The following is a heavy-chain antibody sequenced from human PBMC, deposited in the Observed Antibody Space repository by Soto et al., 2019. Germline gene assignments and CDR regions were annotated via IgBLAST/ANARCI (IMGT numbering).Heavy chain of an antibody. J-gene: IGHJ4*02. D-gene: IGHD6-6*01. CDR1: GDSISSYY. CDR3: ARVWGSSSPIFDY. CDR2: IFYTGTT. V-gene: IGHV4-59*12. Sequence: SETLSLTCIVSGDSISSYYWSWIRQPPGKGLEWIGYIFYTGTTKYNPSLKSRVTISVDTSKNQLSLNLSSVTAADTAVYYCARVWGSSSPIFDYWGQGTLVTVSS.